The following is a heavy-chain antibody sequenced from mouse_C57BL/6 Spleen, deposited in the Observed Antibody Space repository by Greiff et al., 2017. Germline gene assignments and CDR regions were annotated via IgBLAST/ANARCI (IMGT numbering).Heavy chain of an antibody. V-gene: IGHV5-16*01. D-gene: IGHD4-1*01. CDR2: INSDGSST. CDR1: GFTFSDYY. J-gene: IGHJ2*01. Sequence: EVKLMESEGGLVQPGSSMKLSCTASGFTFSDYYMAWVRQVPEKGLEWVANINSDGSSTYYLDSLKSRFIISRDNAKNILYLQMSSLTSEDTATYYCARGETGDYFDYWGQGTTLTVSS. CDR3: ARGETGDYFDY.